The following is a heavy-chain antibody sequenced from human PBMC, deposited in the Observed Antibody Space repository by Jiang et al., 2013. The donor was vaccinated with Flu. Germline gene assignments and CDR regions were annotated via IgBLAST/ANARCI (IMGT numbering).Heavy chain of an antibody. V-gene: IGHV3-30-3*01. D-gene: IGHD4-11*01. CDR3: ARDADYSHRRWSHSDY. J-gene: IGHJ4*02. CDR1: GFTFSNYA. CDR2: ISYDGGNT. Sequence: QLLESGGGVVQPGTSLRLSCAASGFTFSNYAIHWVRQAPGKGLEWVAVISYDGGNTFYADSVKGRFTISRDNSKNTLYLQMSSLRGEDTAVYYCARDADYSHRRWSHSDYWGQGALVTVSS.